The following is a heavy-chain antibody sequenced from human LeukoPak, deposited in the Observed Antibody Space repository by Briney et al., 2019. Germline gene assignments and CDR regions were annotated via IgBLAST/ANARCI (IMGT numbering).Heavy chain of an antibody. CDR1: GFTFSSYS. CDR2: ISSSSSYI. J-gene: IGHJ4*02. D-gene: IGHD3-10*01. Sequence: GGSLRLSCAASGFTFSSYSMNWVRQAPGKGLEWVSSISSSSSYIYYADSVKGRFTLSRDNAKNSLYLQMNSLRAEDTAVYYCARDRVVRGVIITAGTDYWGQGTLVTVSS. CDR3: ARDRVVRGVIITAGTDY. V-gene: IGHV3-21*01.